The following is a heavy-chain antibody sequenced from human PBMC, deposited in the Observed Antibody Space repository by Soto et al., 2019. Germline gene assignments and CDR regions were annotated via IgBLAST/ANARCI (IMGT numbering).Heavy chain of an antibody. CDR2: ISYDGSNK. Sequence: GGSLRLSCAASGFTFSSYGMHWVRQAPGKGLEWVAVISYDGSNKYYADSVKGRFTISRDNSKNTLYLQMNSLRAEDTAVYYCAKDTTKEKNYYYYGMDVWGQGTTVTVSS. V-gene: IGHV3-30*18. D-gene: IGHD1-26*01. J-gene: IGHJ6*02. CDR3: AKDTTKEKNYYYYGMDV. CDR1: GFTFSSYG.